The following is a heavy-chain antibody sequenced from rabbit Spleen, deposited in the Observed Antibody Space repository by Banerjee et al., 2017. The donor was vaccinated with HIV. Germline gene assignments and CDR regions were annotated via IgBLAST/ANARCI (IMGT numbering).Heavy chain of an antibody. J-gene: IGHJ3*01. D-gene: IGHD7-1*01. CDR1: GFSFSSGYW. CDR3: ARAVIGAPGTGYIPDL. CDR2: IYVGDNGST. V-gene: IGHV1S45*01. Sequence: QQQLEESGGGLVKPGGTLTLTCTASGFSFSSGYWICWVRQAPGKGLEWIACIYVGDNGSTYYASWAKGRFTISKTSSTTVTLQMTSLTAADTATYFCARAVIGAPGTGYIPDLWGQGTLVTVS.